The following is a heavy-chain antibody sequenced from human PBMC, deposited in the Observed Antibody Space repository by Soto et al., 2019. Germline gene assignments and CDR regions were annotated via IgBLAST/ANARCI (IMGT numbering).Heavy chain of an antibody. CDR1: GFSVSGSY. CDR2: IYRGGGT. J-gene: IGHJ4*02. V-gene: IGHV3-53*05. Sequence: GGSLRLSCAASGFSVSGSYMGWVRQAPGKGLEWVSVIYRGGGTYYVDSVKGRFTISRDNSENTLYLQMNSLRAEDTAVYYCAKSMYNWNDGFFDYWGQGTLVTVPQ. D-gene: IGHD1-1*01. CDR3: AKSMYNWNDGFFDY.